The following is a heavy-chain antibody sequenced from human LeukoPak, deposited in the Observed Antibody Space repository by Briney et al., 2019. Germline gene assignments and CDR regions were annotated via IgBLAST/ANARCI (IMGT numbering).Heavy chain of an antibody. CDR1: GFTFSSYA. Sequence: PGGSLRLSCAASGFTFSSYAMRWVRQAPGKGLEWVSAISGSGGSTYYADSVKGRFTISRDNSKNTLYLQMNSLRAEDTAVYYCAKCLGDGGNYYFDYWGQGTLVTVSS. CDR2: ISGSGGST. V-gene: IGHV3-23*01. CDR3: AKCLGDGGNYYFDY. J-gene: IGHJ4*02. D-gene: IGHD4-23*01.